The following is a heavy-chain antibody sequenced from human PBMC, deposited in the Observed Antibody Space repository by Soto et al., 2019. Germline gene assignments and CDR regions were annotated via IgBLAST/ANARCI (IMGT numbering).Heavy chain of an antibody. CDR1: GFTFSDYY. CDR2: ISSSGSTI. CDR3: ASTLLWFVELSQSVSFDY. V-gene: IGHV3-11*01. Sequence: VQLVESGGGLVKPGGSLRLSCAASGFTFSDYYMSWIRQAPGKGLEWVSYISSSGSTIYYADSVKGRFTISRDNAKNSLYLQRNSLRAEDTAVYYCASTLLWFVELSQSVSFDYWGQGTLVTVSS. D-gene: IGHD3-10*01. J-gene: IGHJ4*02.